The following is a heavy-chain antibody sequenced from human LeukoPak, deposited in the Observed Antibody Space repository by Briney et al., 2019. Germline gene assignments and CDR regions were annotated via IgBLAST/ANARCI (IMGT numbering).Heavy chain of an antibody. CDR2: ISSNGGST. Sequence: PGRSLRLSCAASGFTFSSYAMHWVRQAPGKGLEYVSAISSNGGSTYYANSVKGRFTISRDNSKNTLYLQMGSLRAEDMAVYYCARGRINYYDSSGYYYGYYYYGMDVWGQGTTVTVSS. D-gene: IGHD3-22*01. V-gene: IGHV3-64*01. CDR1: GFTFSSYA. J-gene: IGHJ6*02. CDR3: ARGRINYYDSSGYYYGYYYYGMDV.